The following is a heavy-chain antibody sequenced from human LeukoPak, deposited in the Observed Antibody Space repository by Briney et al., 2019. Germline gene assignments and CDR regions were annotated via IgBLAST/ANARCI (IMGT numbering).Heavy chain of an antibody. D-gene: IGHD3-22*01. CDR1: GFTFSSYS. CDR3: ARDAGSSGYFYDY. J-gene: IGHJ4*02. Sequence: GGSLRLPCAASGFTFSSYSMNWVRQAPGKGLEWVSSISSSSSYIYYADSVKGRFTISRDNAKNSLYLQMNSLRAEDTAVYYCARDAGSSGYFYDYWGQGTLVTVSS. V-gene: IGHV3-21*01. CDR2: ISSSSSYI.